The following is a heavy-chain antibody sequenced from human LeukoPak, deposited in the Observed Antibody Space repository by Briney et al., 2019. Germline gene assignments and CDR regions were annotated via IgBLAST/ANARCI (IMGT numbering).Heavy chain of an antibody. CDR3: ARDRRAFMVRGARHTVNWYFDP. J-gene: IGHJ2*01. V-gene: IGHV4-61*02. Sequence: SETLSLTCTVSGGSISSGSYDWRWIRQPAGKGLEWIGRIYTSGSTNYNHSLKSRITIKVNRAKNVFSRKLRSVTAAGTAVYYCARDRRAFMVRGARHTVNWYFDPWGRGTLVTVSS. CDR2: IYTSGST. CDR1: GGSISSGSYD. D-gene: IGHD3-10*01.